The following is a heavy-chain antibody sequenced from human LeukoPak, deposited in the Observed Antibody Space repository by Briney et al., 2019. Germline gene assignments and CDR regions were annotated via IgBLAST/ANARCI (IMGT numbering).Heavy chain of an antibody. Sequence: GGSLRLSCTASGFSCSDNFMGWIRPTPGKGLQWVSYINSGGDMIYYSDAVKGRFSISRDNSKRSLYLQMNRLRVDDTAVYFCARGAYGWTFNPWGQGTLVSVSS. D-gene: IGHD3-10*01. CDR2: INSGGDMI. CDR3: ARGAYGWTFNP. J-gene: IGHJ5*02. V-gene: IGHV3-11*01. CDR1: GFSCSDNF.